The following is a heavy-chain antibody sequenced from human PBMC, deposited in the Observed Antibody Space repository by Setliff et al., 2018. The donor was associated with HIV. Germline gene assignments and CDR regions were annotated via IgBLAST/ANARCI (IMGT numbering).Heavy chain of an antibody. D-gene: IGHD6-13*01. J-gene: IGHJ4*02. CDR3: ARESPSSSWFYFDF. CDR2: IIHSGSI. Sequence: PSETLSLTCAVYGGPFNDYYWSWIRQPPGKGLEWIGEIIHSGSINYNPSLKSRVTVSVDTSKNQFSLKLGSVTAADTAVYYCARESPSSSWFYFDFWGQGTLVTVSS. V-gene: IGHV4-34*12. CDR1: GGPFNDYY.